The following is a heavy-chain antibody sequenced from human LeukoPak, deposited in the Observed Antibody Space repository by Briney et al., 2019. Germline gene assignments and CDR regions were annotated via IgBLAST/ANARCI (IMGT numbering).Heavy chain of an antibody. D-gene: IGHD6-6*01. Sequence: PSETLSLTCAVYGGSFSGYYWSWIRQPPGEGLEWIGYVYNSGSTNYNPSLMSRVTISVDTSKNQFSLKLSSVTAADTAVYYCARLGSSSSVYVDYWGQGTLVTVSS. CDR1: GGSFSGYY. V-gene: IGHV4-4*08. CDR2: VYNSGST. CDR3: ARLGSSSSVYVDY. J-gene: IGHJ4*02.